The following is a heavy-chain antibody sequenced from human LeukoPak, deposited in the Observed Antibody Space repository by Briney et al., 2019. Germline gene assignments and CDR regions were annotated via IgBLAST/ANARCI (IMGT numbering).Heavy chain of an antibody. V-gene: IGHV3-53*01. CDR3: AKDPIYYVSGRFDI. Sequence: GGSLRLSCAASGFTVSDNYMSWVRRAPGKGLEWVSVIYSGGSTYYADSVKGRFTISRDKSKNTLYLQMNSLRAEDTAVYYCAKDPIYYVSGRFDIWGQGTMVTVSS. J-gene: IGHJ3*02. CDR1: GFTVSDNY. D-gene: IGHD3-10*01. CDR2: IYSGGST.